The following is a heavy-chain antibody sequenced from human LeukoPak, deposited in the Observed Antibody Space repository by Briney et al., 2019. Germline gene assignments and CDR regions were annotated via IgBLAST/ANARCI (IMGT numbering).Heavy chain of an antibody. CDR2: IYYSGST. D-gene: IGHD2-2*02. Sequence: NTSETLSLTCTVSGGSISSYYWSWIRQPPGKGLEWIGYIYYSGSTNYNPSLKSRVTISVDTSKNQFSLKLSSVTAADTAVYYCARSQYCSSTSCYTFWFDPGAREPWSPSPQ. CDR1: GGSISSYY. CDR3: ARSQYCSSTSCYTFWFDP. V-gene: IGHV4-59*12. J-gene: IGHJ5*02.